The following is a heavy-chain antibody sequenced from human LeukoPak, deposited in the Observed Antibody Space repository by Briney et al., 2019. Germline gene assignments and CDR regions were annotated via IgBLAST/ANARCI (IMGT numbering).Heavy chain of an antibody. D-gene: IGHD5-24*01. CDR1: GFTFSRYA. Sequence: GGSLRLSCAASGFTFSRYAMSWVRQAPGRRLEWVSSIGGSGGTTYYADSVQGRFTISRDNSKNTVYLQMNSLSAEDAAVYYCVKDDGWVQYANWGQGTLVTVSS. J-gene: IGHJ4*02. CDR2: IGGSGGTT. V-gene: IGHV3-23*01. CDR3: VKDDGWVQYAN.